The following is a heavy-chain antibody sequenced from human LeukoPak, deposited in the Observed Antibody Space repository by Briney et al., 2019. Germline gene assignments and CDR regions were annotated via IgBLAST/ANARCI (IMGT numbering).Heavy chain of an antibody. D-gene: IGHD6-6*01. CDR3: ARSSSTTYPFDY. V-gene: IGHV4-59*08. Sequence: SETLSLTCTVSGGSINSYYWSWIRQPPGKGLEWIGHIYYSGSTSYNPSLKSRVTISVDTSKNQFSLKLSSVTAADTAVYYCARSSSTTYPFDYWGQGTLVTVSS. CDR2: IYYSGST. J-gene: IGHJ4*02. CDR1: GGSINSYY.